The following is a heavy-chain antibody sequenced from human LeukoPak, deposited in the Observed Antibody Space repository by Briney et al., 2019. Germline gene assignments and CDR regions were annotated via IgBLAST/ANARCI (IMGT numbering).Heavy chain of an antibody. CDR3: ATTTIRLGF. J-gene: IGHJ4*02. Sequence: SETLSLTCSVSGASISNRNYFWGWFRQPPGKGLEWIGSINYSGRTYYNSSLKSQVTISVDTSKNQFSLNLTSVTAADTAVYYCATTTIRLGFWGQGTLVTVSS. CDR2: INYSGRT. V-gene: IGHV4-39*07. D-gene: IGHD1-26*01. CDR1: GASISNRNYF.